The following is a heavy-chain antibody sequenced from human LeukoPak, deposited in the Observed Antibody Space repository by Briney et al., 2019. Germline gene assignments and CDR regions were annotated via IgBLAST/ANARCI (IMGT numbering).Heavy chain of an antibody. V-gene: IGHV1-3*01. J-gene: IGHJ4*02. CDR3: ARAWPNRYGSGSYYDH. CDR1: GYTFTSYA. D-gene: IGHD3-10*01. CDR2: INVGSGNT. Sequence: ASVKVSCKASGYTFTSYAMHWVRQAPGQGLEWMGWINVGSGNTKYSPKFQGRVTITRDTSASTAYMELSSLRSEDTAVYHCARAWPNRYGSGSYYDHWGQGALVTVSS.